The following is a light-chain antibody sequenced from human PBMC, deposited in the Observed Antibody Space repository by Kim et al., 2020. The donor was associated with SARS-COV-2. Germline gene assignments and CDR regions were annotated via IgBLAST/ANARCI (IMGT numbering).Light chain of an antibody. J-gene: IGKJ1*01. CDR3: QQYGSSPWT. Sequence: PGERATLSCRASQSFSSRYLAWYQQKPGQAPRLLIYSASSRATGIPGRFSGGGSGTDFALTISRVEPEDFAVYYCQQYGSSPWTFGQGTKVDIK. V-gene: IGKV3-20*01. CDR1: QSFSSRY. CDR2: SAS.